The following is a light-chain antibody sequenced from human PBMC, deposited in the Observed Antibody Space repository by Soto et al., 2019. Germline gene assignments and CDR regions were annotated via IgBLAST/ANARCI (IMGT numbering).Light chain of an antibody. J-gene: IGLJ2*01. V-gene: IGLV2-14*01. CDR1: SNDVGGYNH. Sequence: QSALTQPASVSGSPGQSITISCTGTSNDVGGYNHVSWYQQHPGKAPKLMIYEVNNRPSGISNRFSGSKSGNTASLTISGLQAEDEADYYCTSYTSRTTRVVFGGGTQLTVL. CDR2: EVN. CDR3: TSYTSRTTRVV.